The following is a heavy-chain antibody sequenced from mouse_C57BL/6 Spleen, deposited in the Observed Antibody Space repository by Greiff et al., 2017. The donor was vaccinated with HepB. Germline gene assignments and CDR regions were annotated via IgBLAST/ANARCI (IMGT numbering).Heavy chain of an antibody. D-gene: IGHD2-4*01. CDR3: ARQVYYDYDGWFAY. CDR1: GFTFSSYT. V-gene: IGHV5-9*01. Sequence: EVQGVESGGGLVKPGGSLKLSCAASGFTFSSYTMSWVRQTPEKRLEWVATSSGGGGNTYYPDSVKGRFTISRDNAKNTLYLQMSSLRSEDTALYYCARQVYYDYDGWFAYWGQGTLVTVSA. CDR2: SSGGGGNT. J-gene: IGHJ3*01.